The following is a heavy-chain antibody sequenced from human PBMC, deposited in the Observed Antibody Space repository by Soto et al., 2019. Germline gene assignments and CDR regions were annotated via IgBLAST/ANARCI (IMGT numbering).Heavy chain of an antibody. Sequence: GGSLRLSCAASGFTFSSYRMNWVGQAPGKGLEWVSYISSNSSTIYYADSVRGRFTISRDNAKNSRYLRMKSLRDEDTALYSCACSFDYWGHGTLVTFSS. D-gene: IGHD2-21*01. CDR2: ISSNSSTI. J-gene: IGHJ4*01. CDR3: ACSFDY. V-gene: IGHV3-48*02. CDR1: GFTFSSYR.